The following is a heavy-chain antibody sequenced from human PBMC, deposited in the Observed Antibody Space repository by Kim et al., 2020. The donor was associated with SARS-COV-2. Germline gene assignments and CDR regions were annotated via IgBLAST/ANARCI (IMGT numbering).Heavy chain of an antibody. Sequence: SETLSLTCTVSGVSIRQNWWSWVRQSPGKGLEWIGDIYYSGTTNYNPSLANRVTMSADTSRNQFSLKLISMTLADTAVYYCARGGRSGLTAVDWFDHWG. CDR1: GVSIRQNW. D-gene: IGHD6-25*01. V-gene: IGHV4-4*02. CDR3: ARGGRSGLTAVDWFDH. CDR2: IYYSGTT. J-gene: IGHJ5*02.